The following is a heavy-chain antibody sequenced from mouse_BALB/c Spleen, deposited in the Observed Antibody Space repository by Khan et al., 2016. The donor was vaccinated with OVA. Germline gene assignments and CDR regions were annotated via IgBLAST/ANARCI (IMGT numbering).Heavy chain of an antibody. D-gene: IGHD1-1*01. V-gene: IGHV1S41*01. CDR2: IGPGSSNA. Sequence: DLVKPGASVKLSCKASGYTFTSYWINWIKQRPGQGLEWIGRIGPGSSNAYYNDMFKDKATLTVDTSSNTAYLQLSSLSSEDSAVYFCARENYYGRSCDAMDYWGQGTSVTVSA. CDR3: ARENYYGRSCDAMDY. J-gene: IGHJ4*01. CDR1: GYTFTSYW.